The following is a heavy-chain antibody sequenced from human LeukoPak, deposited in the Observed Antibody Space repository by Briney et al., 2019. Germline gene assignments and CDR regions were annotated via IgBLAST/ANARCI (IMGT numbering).Heavy chain of an antibody. CDR2: ISYDGSNK. J-gene: IGHJ4*02. CDR1: GFTFSDYG. V-gene: IGHV3-30*18. CDR3: AKARIMIDPFDY. D-gene: IGHD3-16*01. Sequence: GGSLRLSCEAAGFTFSDYGMHWVRQAPGKGLEWVAVISYDGSNKYYADSVKGRFTISRDNSKNTLYLQMNSLRAEDTAVYYCAKARIMIDPFDYWGQGTLVTVSS.